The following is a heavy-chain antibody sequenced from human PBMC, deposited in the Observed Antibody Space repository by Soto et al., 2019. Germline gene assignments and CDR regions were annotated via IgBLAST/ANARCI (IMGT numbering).Heavy chain of an antibody. CDR3: AISTGGFGGLFVVPSDY. D-gene: IGHD3-16*02. V-gene: IGHV3-23*01. J-gene: IGHJ4*02. CDR2: INSGGTVA. Sequence: EVQLLESGGGLVQPGGSLRLSCAASGFTYKSYAMSWVRQAPGKGLEWVSGINSGGTVAHYADSVKGRFAISRDNSKNTLSLEMNSLRADDTGLYYCAISTGGFGGLFVVPSDYWGQGTLVTVSS. CDR1: GFTYKSYA.